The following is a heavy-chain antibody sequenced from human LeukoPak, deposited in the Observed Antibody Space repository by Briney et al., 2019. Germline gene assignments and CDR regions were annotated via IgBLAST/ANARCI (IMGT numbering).Heavy chain of an antibody. Sequence: SETLSLTCIVSDGSISRSSYYWGWLRQPPGKGLEWIGSIYYSGSTYYNPSLKSRVTVFVDTSKNQFSLKLSSVTAADTAVYYCARWSQQQLAIGYWGQGTLVTVSS. CDR1: DGSISRSSYY. D-gene: IGHD6-13*01. J-gene: IGHJ4*02. V-gene: IGHV4-39*01. CDR2: IYYSGST. CDR3: ARWSQQQLAIGY.